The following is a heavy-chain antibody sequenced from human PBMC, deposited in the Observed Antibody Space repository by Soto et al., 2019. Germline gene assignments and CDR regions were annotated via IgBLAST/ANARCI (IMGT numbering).Heavy chain of an antibody. CDR2: IIPIFGTA. V-gene: IGHV1-69*01. J-gene: IGHJ6*02. Sequence: QVQLVQSGAEVKKPGSSVKVSCKASGGTFSSYAISWVRQAPGQGLEWMGGIIPIFGTANYAPKFQGRVTMTADESTSTAYMELSSLRSEDTAVYYCARDKVGYYDSSGYYRVSVPPDYYYGMDVWGQGTTVTVSS. CDR1: GGTFSSYA. CDR3: ARDKVGYYDSSGYYRVSVPPDYYYGMDV. D-gene: IGHD3-22*01.